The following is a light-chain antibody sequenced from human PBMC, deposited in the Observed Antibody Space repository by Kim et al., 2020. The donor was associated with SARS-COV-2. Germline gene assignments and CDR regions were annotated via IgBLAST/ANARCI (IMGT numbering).Light chain of an antibody. CDR1: SLRSYY. CDR3: NSRDSSGNHWGWV. V-gene: IGLV3-19*01. CDR2: GKN. Sequence: SSELTQDPAVSVALGQTVRITCQGDSLRSYYASWYQQKPGQAPVLVIYGKNNRPSGIPDRFSGSSSGNTASLTITGAQAEDEADYYCNSRDSSGNHWGWVFGGGTQLTVL. J-gene: IGLJ3*02.